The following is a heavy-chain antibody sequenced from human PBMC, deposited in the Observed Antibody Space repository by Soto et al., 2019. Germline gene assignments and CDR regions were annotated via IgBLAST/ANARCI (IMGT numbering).Heavy chain of an antibody. J-gene: IGHJ3*01. CDR1: GYTFTSYD. Sequence: QVQLVQSGAEVKRPGASVRVSCKASGYTFTSYDINWVRQATGQGLEWLGWMNPNSGNTGYAKKFQGRITLTRSTSTSTAYMELTCLRSEDPAVYYCARGINWGQGTMVTVSS. CDR3: ARGIN. CDR2: MNPNSGNT. V-gene: IGHV1-8*01.